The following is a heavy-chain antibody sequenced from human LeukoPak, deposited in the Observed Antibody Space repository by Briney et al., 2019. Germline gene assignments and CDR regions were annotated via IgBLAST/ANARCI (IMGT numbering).Heavy chain of an antibody. Sequence: GASVKVSCKASGYTFTSYDINWVRQATGQGLEWMGWMNPNSGNTGYAQKFQGRVTMTRNTSISTAYMELSSLRSEDTAVYYCARGNVAVAGGGLDCWGQGTLVTVSS. CDR3: ARGNVAVAGGGLDC. CDR2: MNPNSGNT. CDR1: GYTFTSYD. J-gene: IGHJ4*02. D-gene: IGHD6-19*01. V-gene: IGHV1-8*01.